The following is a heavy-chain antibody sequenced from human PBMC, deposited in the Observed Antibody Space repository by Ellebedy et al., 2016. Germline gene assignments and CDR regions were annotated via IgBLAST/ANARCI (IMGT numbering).Heavy chain of an antibody. Sequence: ASVKVSCXASGYIFSGYYIHWVRQAPGQGLEWMGWINPYTGGTHNAQRFQGRVTMTRDTSIITAYMELSSLRSDDTAVYYCARGVGSCSSTTCYGFPEYFHHWGQGTVVTVSS. CDR1: GYIFSGYY. CDR2: INPYTGGT. V-gene: IGHV1-2*02. CDR3: ARGVGSCSSTTCYGFPEYFHH. J-gene: IGHJ1*01. D-gene: IGHD2-2*01.